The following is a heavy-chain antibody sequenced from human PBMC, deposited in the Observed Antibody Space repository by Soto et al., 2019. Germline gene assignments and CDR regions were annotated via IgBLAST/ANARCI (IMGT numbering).Heavy chain of an antibody. CDR1: GGTFSSYA. CDR2: IIPIFGTA. CDR3: ASKREMATVAAEYY. V-gene: IGHV1-69*13. Sequence: SVKVSCKASGGTFSSYAISWVRQAPGQGLEWMGGIIPIFGTANYAQKFQGRVTITADESTSTAYMELSSLRSEDTAVYYCASKREMATVAAEYYWGQGTLVTVAS. J-gene: IGHJ4*02. D-gene: IGHD4-4*01.